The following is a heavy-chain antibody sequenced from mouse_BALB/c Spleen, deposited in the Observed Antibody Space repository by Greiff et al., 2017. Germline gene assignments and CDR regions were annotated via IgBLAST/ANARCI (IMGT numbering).Heavy chain of an antibody. D-gene: IGHD2-14*01. CDR3: AREGRYDYFDY. Sequence: VQLKESGGGLVQPGGSRKLSCAASGFTFSSFGMHWVRQAPEKGLEWVAYISSGSSTIYYADTVKGRFTISRDNPKNTLFLQMTSLRSEDTAMYYCAREGRYDYFDYWGQGTTLTVSS. V-gene: IGHV5-17*02. J-gene: IGHJ2*01. CDR1: GFTFSSFG. CDR2: ISSGSSTI.